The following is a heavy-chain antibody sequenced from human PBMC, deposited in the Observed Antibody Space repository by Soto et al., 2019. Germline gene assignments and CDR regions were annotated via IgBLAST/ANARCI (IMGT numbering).Heavy chain of an antibody. D-gene: IGHD6-19*01. Sequence: PGESLKISCKGFGYTFTNYWINWVRQMPGKRLEWMGRIDPSDSYTDYSPSFQGHVTISADKSMNTAFLEWSSLKASDTAMYYCARHLGEQWLDFDYWGQGTLVTVSS. V-gene: IGHV5-10-1*01. CDR3: ARHLGEQWLDFDY. CDR1: GYTFTNYW. J-gene: IGHJ4*02. CDR2: IDPSDSYT.